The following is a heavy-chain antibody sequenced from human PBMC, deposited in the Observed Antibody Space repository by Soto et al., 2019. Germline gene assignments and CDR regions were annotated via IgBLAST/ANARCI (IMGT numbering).Heavy chain of an antibody. CDR1: GGSISSYY. Sequence: PSETLSLTCTVSGGSISSYYWSWIRQPPGKGLEWIGYIYYSGSTNYNPSLKSRVTISVDTSKNQFSLKLSSVTAADTAVYYCARLGYCSGGSCYSNWFDPWGQGTLVTVSS. J-gene: IGHJ5*02. V-gene: IGHV4-59*01. CDR3: ARLGYCSGGSCYSNWFDP. CDR2: IYYSGST. D-gene: IGHD2-15*01.